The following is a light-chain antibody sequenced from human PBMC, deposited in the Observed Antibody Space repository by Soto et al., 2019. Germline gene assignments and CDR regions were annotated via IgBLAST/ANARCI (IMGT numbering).Light chain of an antibody. CDR1: RRISTW. CDR3: QQCDSYSST. J-gene: IGKJ2*01. Sequence: TQMTRSPPPLFPFVGEKVTFPSRASRRISTWLAWYQQKPGKAPKLLIYKASILESGVPSRFSGRGSETEFSLSTNSMQPDDFATYYCQQCDSYSSTFGQGTRLEIK. V-gene: IGKV1-5*03. CDR2: KAS.